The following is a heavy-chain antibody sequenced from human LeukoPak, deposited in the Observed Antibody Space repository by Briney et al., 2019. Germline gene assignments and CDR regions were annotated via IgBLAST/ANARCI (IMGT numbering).Heavy chain of an antibody. CDR2: IYHSGST. CDR1: GGSISSSNW. D-gene: IGHD4-17*01. Sequence: SETLSLTCAVSGGSISSSNWWSWVRQPPGKGXXWIGEIYHSGSTNYNPSLKSRVTISVDKSKNQFSLKLSSVTAADTAVYYCARTYGDQTQGGYWGQGTLVTVSS. V-gene: IGHV4-4*02. CDR3: ARTYGDQTQGGY. J-gene: IGHJ4*02.